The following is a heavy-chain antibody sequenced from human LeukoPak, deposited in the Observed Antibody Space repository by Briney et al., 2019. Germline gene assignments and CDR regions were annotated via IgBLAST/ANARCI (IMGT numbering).Heavy chain of an antibody. V-gene: IGHV3-15*01. CDR3: TTDSSGYDDFDY. D-gene: IGHD3-22*01. CDR2: IKSKTDGGTT. CDR1: GFTFTSAW. J-gene: IGHJ4*02. Sequence: SGGSLRLSCVASGFTFTSAWMSWVRQAPGKGLEWVGRIKSKTDGGTTDYAAPVKGRFTISRGDSKNTLYLQMNSLKTEDTAVYYCTTDSSGYDDFDYWGQGTLVTVSS.